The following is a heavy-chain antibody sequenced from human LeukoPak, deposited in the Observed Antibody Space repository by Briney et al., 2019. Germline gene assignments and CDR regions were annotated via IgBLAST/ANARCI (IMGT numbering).Heavy chain of an antibody. Sequence: SQTLPLTCTVSGGSISSGSYYWSWIRQPAGKGLEWIGRIYTSGSTNYNPSLQSRVTISVDTSKNQFSLKLSSVTAADTAVYYCARDSSSSNNWFDPWGQGTLVTVSS. D-gene: IGHD6-6*01. V-gene: IGHV4-61*02. CDR2: IYTSGST. CDR1: GGSISSGSYY. CDR3: ARDSSSSNNWFDP. J-gene: IGHJ5*02.